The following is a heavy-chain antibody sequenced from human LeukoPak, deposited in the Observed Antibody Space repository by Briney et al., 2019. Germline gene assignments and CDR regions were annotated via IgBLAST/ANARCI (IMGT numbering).Heavy chain of an antibody. V-gene: IGHV1-2*02. CDR1: GYTFTGYY. CDR3: ARDSVVLRYFPFDL. J-gene: IGHJ2*01. Sequence: ASVKVSCKASGYTFTGYYMHWVRQAPGQGLEWMGWINPNSGGTNYAQKLQGRVTMTTDTSTSTAYMELRSLRSDDTAVYYCARDSVVLRYFPFDLWGRGTLVTVSS. D-gene: IGHD3-9*01. CDR2: INPNSGGT.